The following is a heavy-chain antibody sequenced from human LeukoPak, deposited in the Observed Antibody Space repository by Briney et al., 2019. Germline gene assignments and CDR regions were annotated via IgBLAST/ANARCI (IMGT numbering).Heavy chain of an antibody. Sequence: SETLSLTCTVSGGSISSYYWSWIRQPPGKGLEWIGYIYYSGSTNYNPSLKSRVTISVDTSKNQFSLKLSSVTAADTAVYYCARGHYRLGLDYWGQGTLVTVSS. V-gene: IGHV4-59*01. J-gene: IGHJ4*02. CDR3: ARGHYRLGLDY. D-gene: IGHD3-16*02. CDR2: IYYSGST. CDR1: GGSISSYY.